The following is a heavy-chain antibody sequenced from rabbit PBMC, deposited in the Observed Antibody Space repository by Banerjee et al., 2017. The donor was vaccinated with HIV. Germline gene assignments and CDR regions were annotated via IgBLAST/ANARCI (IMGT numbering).Heavy chain of an antibody. Sequence: QEQLEESGGDLVKPEGSLTLTCTASGFSFSNGYVMCWVRQAPGKGLEWIACINTISGDTVYATWAKGRFTISRTSSTTVALQMTSLTAADTATYFCAREYSSGWGHFNLWGQGTLVTVS. CDR3: AREYSSGWGHFNL. CDR1: GFSFSNGYV. V-gene: IGHV1S45*01. J-gene: IGHJ4*01. D-gene: IGHD4-1*01. CDR2: INTISGDT.